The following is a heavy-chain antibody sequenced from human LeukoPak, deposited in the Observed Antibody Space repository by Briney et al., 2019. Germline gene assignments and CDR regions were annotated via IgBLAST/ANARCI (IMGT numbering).Heavy chain of an antibody. V-gene: IGHV4-59*08. CDR1: SGSIKSYY. Sequence: SETLSLTCTVSSGSIKSYYCAWIRQTPEKGLQWTGYFSYTGGTNYNPSLKSRVTISVDASKNQFSLKLSSVTAADTAVYYCARQLSIAAAGINGMDVWGQGTTVTVSS. CDR2: FSYTGGT. D-gene: IGHD6-13*01. J-gene: IGHJ6*02. CDR3: ARQLSIAAAGINGMDV.